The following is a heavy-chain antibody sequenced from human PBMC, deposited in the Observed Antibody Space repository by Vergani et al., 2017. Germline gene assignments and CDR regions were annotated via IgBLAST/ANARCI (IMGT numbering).Heavy chain of an antibody. D-gene: IGHD2-2*01. Sequence: QVQLVESGGGVVQPGRSLRLSCAASGFTFSTYGLHWVRQAPGKGLEWVAVIWYDGSNKYYGDSVKGRFTISRDNSMDTLYLQMNGLRAEDTAVYYCARGARYCSSTSCPPTLRNYYYYMDVWGKVTTVTVSS. V-gene: IGHV3-33*01. CDR2: IWYDGSNK. J-gene: IGHJ6*03. CDR1: GFTFSTYG. CDR3: ARGARYCSSTSCPPTLRNYYYYMDV.